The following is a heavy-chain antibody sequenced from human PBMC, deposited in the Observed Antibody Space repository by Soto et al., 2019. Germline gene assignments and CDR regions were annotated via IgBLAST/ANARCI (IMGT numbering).Heavy chain of an antibody. CDR2: VREGGVNT. D-gene: IGHD1-1*01. CDR3: AHRTGFDY. J-gene: IGHJ4*02. V-gene: IGHV3-23*01. Sequence: GGSLRLSCAASGFPFSYYAMSWVRQAPGKGLEWVSTVREGGVNTYYADSVKGRFTISRDDSKSTLFLQMSSLRAEDTAVYYCAHRTGFDYWGQGALVTVSS. CDR1: GFPFSYYA.